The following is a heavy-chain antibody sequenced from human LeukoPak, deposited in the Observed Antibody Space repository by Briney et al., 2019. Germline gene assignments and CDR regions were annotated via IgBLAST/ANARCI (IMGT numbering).Heavy chain of an antibody. D-gene: IGHD3-22*01. CDR3: ASGEGYYDSSGYLY. V-gene: IGHV3-53*01. Sequence: GGSLRLSCAASGFTVSSNYMSWVRQAPGKGLEWVSVIYSGGSTYYADSVEGRFTISRDNSKNTLYLQMNSLRAEDTAVYYCASGEGYYDSSGYLYWGQGTLVTVSS. J-gene: IGHJ4*02. CDR1: GFTVSSNY. CDR2: IYSGGST.